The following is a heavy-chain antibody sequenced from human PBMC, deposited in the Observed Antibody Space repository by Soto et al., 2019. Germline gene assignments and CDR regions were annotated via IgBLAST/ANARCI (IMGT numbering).Heavy chain of an antibody. V-gene: IGHV1-46*01. CDR2: INPVGGST. CDR3: ARDEGAATGFQY. D-gene: IGHD6-25*01. CDR1: GYTFTDSY. J-gene: IGHJ4*02. Sequence: QVQLVQSGAEVKEPGASVRLSCKASGYTFTDSYIHWVRQAPGQGLEWMGVINPVGGSTTYIQKFQGRVTLTRDMSTTTVHMVLSALRSDDTATYYCARDEGAATGFQYWGQGTPVNVFS.